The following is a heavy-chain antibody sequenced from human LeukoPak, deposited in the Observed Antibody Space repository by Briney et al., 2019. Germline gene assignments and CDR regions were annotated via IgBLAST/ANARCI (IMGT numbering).Heavy chain of an antibody. CDR2: ITLSGGST. CDR3: AKGRSSSAGGRFDP. J-gene: IGHJ5*02. V-gene: IGHV3-23*01. D-gene: IGHD6-13*01. Sequence: GGSLRLSCAASGFTFSYYDMSWVRQAPGKGLEWVASITLSGGSTFYADSVKGRFTISRDNSKNTLYLQMNSLRAEDTAVYYCAKGRSSSAGGRFDPWGQGTLVTVSS. CDR1: GFTFSYYD.